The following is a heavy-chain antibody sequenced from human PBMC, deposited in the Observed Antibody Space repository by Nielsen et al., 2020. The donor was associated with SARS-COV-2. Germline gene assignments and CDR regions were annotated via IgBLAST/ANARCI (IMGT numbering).Heavy chain of an antibody. J-gene: IGHJ4*02. Sequence: SLKISCAASGFTFSDYYMTWIRQAPGKGLEWISHISSGGGTIYYADSMKGRFTISRDNAKNSLYLQMNSLRAEDTAVYYCARKWFSFDFWGQGTLVTVSS. CDR3: ARKWFSFDF. D-gene: IGHD2-8*01. CDR2: ISSGGGTI. CDR1: GFTFSDYY. V-gene: IGHV3-11*01.